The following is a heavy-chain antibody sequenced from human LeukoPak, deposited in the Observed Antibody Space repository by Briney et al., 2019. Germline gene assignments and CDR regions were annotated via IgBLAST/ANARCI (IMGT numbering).Heavy chain of an antibody. CDR1: AYSISSVYY. V-gene: IGHV4-38-2*02. CDR3: ARGTTGYNWFDP. D-gene: IGHD4-11*01. CDR2: IYHSGTT. Sequence: SETLSLTCTVSAYSISSVYYWGWIRQPPGKGLEWIGSIYHSGTTHYNPSLKSRVTISVDTSKNQFSLKLSSVTAADTAVYYCARGTTGYNWFDPWGQGTLVTVSS. J-gene: IGHJ5*02.